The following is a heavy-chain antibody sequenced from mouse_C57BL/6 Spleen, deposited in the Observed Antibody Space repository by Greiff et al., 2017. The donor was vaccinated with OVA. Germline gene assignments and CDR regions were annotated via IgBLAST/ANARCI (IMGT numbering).Heavy chain of an antibody. V-gene: IGHV1-15*01. Sequence: VQLQQSGAELVRPGASVTLSCKASGYTFTDYEMHWVKQTPVHGLEWIGAIDPETGGTAYNQKFKGKAILTADKSSSTAYMELRSLTSEDSAVYYCARLRRGGDYALDYWGQGTSVTVSA. CDR2: IDPETGGT. CDR1: GYTFTDYE. J-gene: IGHJ4*01. D-gene: IGHD2-4*01. CDR3: ARLRRGGDYALDY.